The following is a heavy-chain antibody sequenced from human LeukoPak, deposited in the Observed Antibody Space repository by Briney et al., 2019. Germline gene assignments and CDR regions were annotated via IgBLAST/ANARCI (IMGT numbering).Heavy chain of an antibody. CDR1: GFTFSSYW. CDR2: VNSDGSST. CDR3: ARDQQQLVPSYYYYYYMDV. V-gene: IGHV3-74*01. Sequence: GGSLRLSCAASGFTFSSYWIHWVRQAPGKGLVWVSRVNSDGSSTSYADSVKGRFTISRDNAKNTLYLQMNSLRAEDTAVYYCARDQQQLVPSYYYYYYMDVWGKGTTVTISS. J-gene: IGHJ6*03. D-gene: IGHD6-13*01.